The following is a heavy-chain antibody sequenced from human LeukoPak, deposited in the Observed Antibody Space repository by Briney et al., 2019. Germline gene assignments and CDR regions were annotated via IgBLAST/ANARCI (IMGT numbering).Heavy chain of an antibody. Sequence: SETLSLTCTVSGYSISSGYYWGWIRQPPGKGLEWIGSIYHSGSTYYNPSLKSRVTISVDTSKNQFSLKLSSVTAADTAVYYCARDGGNYWGQGTLVTVPS. CDR2: IYHSGST. V-gene: IGHV4-38-2*02. CDR1: GYSISSGYY. D-gene: IGHD3-16*01. CDR3: ARDGGNY. J-gene: IGHJ4*02.